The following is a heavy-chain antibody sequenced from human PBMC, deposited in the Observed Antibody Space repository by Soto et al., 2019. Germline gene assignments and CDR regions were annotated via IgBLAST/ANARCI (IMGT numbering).Heavy chain of an antibody. CDR1: GFTFSDYY. Sequence: QAQLVESGGDLVKPGGSLRLSCAASGFTFSDYYMTWIRQAPGKGLEWISYISNSGTYTNYADSVKGRFTISRDNAKNSLFLRMTGLRAEDTAVYYCVRGRGGAWGQGTLVTVSS. CDR2: ISNSGTYT. D-gene: IGHD3-10*01. V-gene: IGHV3-11*06. J-gene: IGHJ5*02. CDR3: VRGRGGA.